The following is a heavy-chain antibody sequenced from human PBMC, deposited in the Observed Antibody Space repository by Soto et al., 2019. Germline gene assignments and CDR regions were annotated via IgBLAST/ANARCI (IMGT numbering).Heavy chain of an antibody. Sequence: SETLPLTCTVAGGSVNSGGFYWSWIRQHPGKGLQWIGQINYSGSAYYNPSLKSRVTISVHTSNNQFSLELRSVTAVDTAVYYCARGLITGSHYSGGWYYFDSWGQGTQVTVSS. V-gene: IGHV4-31*03. CDR3: ARGLITGSHYSGGWYYFDS. CDR1: GGSVNSGGFY. CDR2: INYSGSA. J-gene: IGHJ4*02. D-gene: IGHD6-19*01.